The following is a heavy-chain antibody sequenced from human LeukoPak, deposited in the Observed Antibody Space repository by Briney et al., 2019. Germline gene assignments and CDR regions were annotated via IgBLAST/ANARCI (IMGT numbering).Heavy chain of an antibody. Sequence: RLSCAASGFTFSSYGMHWVRQAPGKELEWVAIIWYDGSNKCYADSVKGRFTISRDNSKNTLYLQMNSLRAEDTAVYYCAKEGIGYCSSTSCYSDYWGQGTLVTVSS. CDR2: IWYDGSNK. CDR1: GFTFSSYG. V-gene: IGHV3-33*06. CDR3: AKEGIGYCSSTSCYSDY. J-gene: IGHJ4*02. D-gene: IGHD2-2*03.